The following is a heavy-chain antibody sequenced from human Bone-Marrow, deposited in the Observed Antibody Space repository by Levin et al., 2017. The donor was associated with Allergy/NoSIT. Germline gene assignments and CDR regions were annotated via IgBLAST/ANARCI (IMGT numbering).Heavy chain of an antibody. CDR3: ARIGLGYGSSTSCYISRYDYGMDV. D-gene: IGHD2-2*02. CDR1: GYTFTSYG. J-gene: IGHJ6*02. CDR2: ISAYNGNT. Sequence: GASVKVSCKASGYTFTSYGISWVRQAPGQGLEWMGWISAYNGNTNYAQKLQGRVTMTTDTSTSTAYMELRSLRSDDTAVYYCARIGLGYGSSTSCYISRYDYGMDVWGQGTTVTVSS. V-gene: IGHV1-18*01.